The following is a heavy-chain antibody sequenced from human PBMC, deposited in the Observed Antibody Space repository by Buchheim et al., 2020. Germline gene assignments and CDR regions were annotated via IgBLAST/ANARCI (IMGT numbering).Heavy chain of an antibody. CDR3: ASTGTTGFYYYYMDV. Sequence: EVQLVESGGGLVQPGGSLRLSCAASGFTFSGYSMNWVRQAPGKGLEWVSYISSSSSTIYYADSVKGRFTISRDNDKNSLYLQMNSLRAEDTAVYYCASTGTTGFYYYYMDVWGKGTT. CDR1: GFTFSGYS. V-gene: IGHV3-48*01. CDR2: ISSSSSTI. D-gene: IGHD1-7*01. J-gene: IGHJ6*03.